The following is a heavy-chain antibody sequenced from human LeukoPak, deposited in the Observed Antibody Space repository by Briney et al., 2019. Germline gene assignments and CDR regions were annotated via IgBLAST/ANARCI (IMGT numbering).Heavy chain of an antibody. V-gene: IGHV3-7*03. CDR3: ASAGGDSRSPLPFYY. CDR1: GFTFGSYW. D-gene: IGHD6-6*01. CDR2: IKQDGSEK. Sequence: PGGSLRLSCAASGFTFGSYWMSWVRQAPGKGLEWVANIKQDGSEKYYVDSVKGRFTISRDNAENSLSLQMNSLRAKDTAVYYCASAGGDSRSPLPFYYWGQGTLVTVSS. J-gene: IGHJ4*02.